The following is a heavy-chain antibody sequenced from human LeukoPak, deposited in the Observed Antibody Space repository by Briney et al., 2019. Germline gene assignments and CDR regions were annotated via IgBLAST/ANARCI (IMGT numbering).Heavy chain of an antibody. J-gene: IGHJ3*02. V-gene: IGHV3-23*01. D-gene: IGHD3-22*01. CDR1: GFTFTNYA. CDR3: ARTAYYYDSSGYDDAFDI. Sequence: GGSLRLSCAASGFTFTNYAMSWVRQAPGKGLEWVSGISGSGDNTFYADSVKGRFTISRDNAKNSLYLQMNSLRAEDTAVYYCARTAYYYDSSGYDDAFDIWGQGTMVTVSS. CDR2: ISGSGDNT.